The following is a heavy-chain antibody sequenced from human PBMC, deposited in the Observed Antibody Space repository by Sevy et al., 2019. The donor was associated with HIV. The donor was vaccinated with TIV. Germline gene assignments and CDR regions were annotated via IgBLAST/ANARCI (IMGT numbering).Heavy chain of an antibody. V-gene: IGHV3-15*01. CDR1: GFTSSNAW. J-gene: IGHJ4*02. CDR2: VKSKADGGTT. CDR3: TTGRYSSSMYFEH. Sequence: GGSLRLSCAASGFTSSNAWMTWVRQAPGKGLEWVGRVKSKADGGTTDDGAPVKGSFTISGDDSKNTVYLQMNSLKSEDTGVYYCTTGRYSSSMYFEHWGQGTLVTVSS. D-gene: IGHD6-6*01.